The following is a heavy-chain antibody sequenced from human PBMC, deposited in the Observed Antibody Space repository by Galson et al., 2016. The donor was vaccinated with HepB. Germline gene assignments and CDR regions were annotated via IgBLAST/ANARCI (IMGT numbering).Heavy chain of an antibody. CDR2: ISSSSGVL. D-gene: IGHD5-24*01. V-gene: IGHV3-48*02. J-gene: IGHJ4*02. CDR3: ARELHRGAYNFDY. CDR1: GFTFSSFS. Sequence: SLRLSCAASGFTFSSFSMNWVRQAPGKGLEWVSYISSSSGVLYYADSVKGRFTISRDNAKNSLYLQMNSLRDEDTAVYYCARELHRGAYNFDYWGQGTLVTVSS.